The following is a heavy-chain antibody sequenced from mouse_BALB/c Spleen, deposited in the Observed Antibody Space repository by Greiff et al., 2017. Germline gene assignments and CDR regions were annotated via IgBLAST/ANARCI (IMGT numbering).Heavy chain of an antibody. CDR2: IWSGGST. D-gene: IGHD4-1*01. Sequence: VKLEESGPGLVQPSQSLSITCTVSGFSLTSYGVHWVRQSPGKGLEWLGVIWSGGSTDYNAAFISRLSISKDNSKSQVFFKMNSLQANDTAIYYCARPGYYAMDYWGQGTSVTVSS. CDR3: ARPGYYAMDY. J-gene: IGHJ4*01. CDR1: GFSLTSYG. V-gene: IGHV2-2*02.